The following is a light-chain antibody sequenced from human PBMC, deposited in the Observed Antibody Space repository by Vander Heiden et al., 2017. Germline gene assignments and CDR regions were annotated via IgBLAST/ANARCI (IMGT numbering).Light chain of an antibody. Sequence: QPVLTQSPSASASLGASVKLTCTLSSGHSTYDITWHQQQPEKGPRFLMKVKSNGSHNKGDGTPDRFSGSSSGAERYLIISSLQSEDEADYYCQTWGTGIRVFGGGTKLTVL. V-gene: IGLV4-69*01. CDR2: VKSNGSH. CDR3: QTWGTGIRV. CDR1: SGHSTYD. J-gene: IGLJ3*02.